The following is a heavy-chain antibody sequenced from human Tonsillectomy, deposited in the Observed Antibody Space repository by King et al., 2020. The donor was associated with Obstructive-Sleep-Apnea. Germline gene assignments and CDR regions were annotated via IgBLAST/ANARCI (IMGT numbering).Heavy chain of an antibody. CDR1: GFTFNNYD. J-gene: IGHJ2*01. V-gene: IGHV3-13*04. Sequence: QLVQSGGGLVQPGGSLRLSCAASGFTFNNYDMHWVRHATGKGLEWVSTIGTPGDTFYPGSVKGRFTISRENAKNSLYLQMNSLRAGDTAVYYCARGGRLGGQDFELWGRGTLVTVSS. CDR3: ARGGRLGGQDFEL. CDR2: IGTPGDT. D-gene: IGHD3-16*01.